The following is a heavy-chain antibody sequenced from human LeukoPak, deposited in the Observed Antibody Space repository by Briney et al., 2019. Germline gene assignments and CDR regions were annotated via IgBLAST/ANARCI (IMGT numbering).Heavy chain of an antibody. D-gene: IGHD2-15*01. V-gene: IGHV3-48*03. J-gene: IGHJ5*02. CDR2: ISSSGSDM. Sequence: VGSLRLSCAASGFSFNGFEMNWVRQGPGKGLEWVSLISSSGSDMFYADSVRGRFTISRDNGKNSLFLQLTSLRVEDTGIYYCARERPLVGALDLWGQGTVVTVPS. CDR1: GFSFNGFE. CDR3: ARERPLVGALDL.